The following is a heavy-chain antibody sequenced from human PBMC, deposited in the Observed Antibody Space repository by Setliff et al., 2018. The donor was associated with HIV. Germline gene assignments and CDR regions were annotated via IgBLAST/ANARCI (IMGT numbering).Heavy chain of an antibody. CDR2: IYYSGST. Sequence: SETLSLTCTVSGGSISSHYWSWIRQPPGKGLEWIGSIYYSGSTNYNPSLKSRVTISVDTSKNQFSLKLSSVTAADTAVYYCARGDSSSWYSDAFDIWGQGTMVTVSS. D-gene: IGHD6-13*01. CDR1: GGSISSHY. V-gene: IGHV4-59*11. CDR3: ARGDSSSWYSDAFDI. J-gene: IGHJ3*02.